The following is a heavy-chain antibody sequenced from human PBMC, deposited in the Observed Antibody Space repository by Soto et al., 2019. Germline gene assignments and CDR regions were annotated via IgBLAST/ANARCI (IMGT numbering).Heavy chain of an antibody. J-gene: IGHJ4*02. CDR3: ARRRGESYYGLDY. Sequence: QVQLLQSGAEVKKPGASVKISCKASGYNFNNYEINWVRQAPAQGLEWMGWMKGYSGNPLYAQNFQGRLTLTRDTSTNTAYLELTSLAYEDTAIYLCARRRGESYYGLDYWGQGTLVTVSS. V-gene: IGHV1-8*01. CDR1: GYNFNNYE. D-gene: IGHD1-26*01. CDR2: MKGYSGNP.